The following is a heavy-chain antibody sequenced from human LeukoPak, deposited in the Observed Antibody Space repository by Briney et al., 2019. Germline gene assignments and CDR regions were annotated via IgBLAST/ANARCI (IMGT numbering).Heavy chain of an antibody. J-gene: IGHJ4*02. Sequence: GRSLRLSCTASGFTFGDYALSWVRQAPGKGLEWVSAISGSGGSTYYADSVKGRFTISRDNSKNTLYLQMNSLRAEDTAVYYCAKDFGSGSPGRTSLFDYWGQGTLVTVSS. CDR3: AKDFGSGSPGRTSLFDY. V-gene: IGHV3-23*01. D-gene: IGHD1-26*01. CDR2: ISGSGGST. CDR1: GFTFGDYA.